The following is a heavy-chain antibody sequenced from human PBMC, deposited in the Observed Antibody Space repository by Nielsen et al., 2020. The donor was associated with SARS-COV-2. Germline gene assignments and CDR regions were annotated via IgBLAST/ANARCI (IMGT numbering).Heavy chain of an antibody. CDR1: GFTFGSFA. J-gene: IGHJ4*02. Sequence: GESLKISCAASGFTFGSFAMHWVRQAPGKGLEWVAIISYDGSNKYYADSVKGRFTISRDDSKNTLFLQMNSLRPEDTAVYYCARDSWDSLRYFVHWGQGAQVTVSS. CDR3: ARDSWDSLRYFVH. D-gene: IGHD3-22*01. V-gene: IGHV3-30*04. CDR2: ISYDGSNK.